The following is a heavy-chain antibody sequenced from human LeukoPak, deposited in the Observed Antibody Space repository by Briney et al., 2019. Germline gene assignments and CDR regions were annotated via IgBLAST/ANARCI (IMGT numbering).Heavy chain of an antibody. Sequence: GGSLRLSCAASGFTFDDYAMHWVRQAPGKGLEWVSGISWNSGSIGYADSVKGRFTISRDNAKNSLYLQMNSLRAEDTALYYCAKDASSSWYAGYEYFQHSGQGTLVTVSS. CDR1: GFTFDDYA. V-gene: IGHV3-9*01. CDR3: AKDASSSWYAGYEYFQH. CDR2: ISWNSGSI. D-gene: IGHD6-13*01. J-gene: IGHJ1*01.